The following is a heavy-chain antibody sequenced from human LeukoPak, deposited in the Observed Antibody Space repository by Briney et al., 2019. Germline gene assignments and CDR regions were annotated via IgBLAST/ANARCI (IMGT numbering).Heavy chain of an antibody. CDR1: GYTFTSYA. CDR2: IIPIFGTA. CDR3: ARGRVGSGDWFDP. V-gene: IGHV1-69*05. J-gene: IGHJ5*02. Sequence: SVKVSCKASGYTFTSYATHWVRQAPGQGLEWMGGIIPIFGTANYAQKFQGRVTITTDESTSTAYMELSSLRSEDTAVYYCARGRVGSGDWFDPWGQGTLVTVSS. D-gene: IGHD3-10*01.